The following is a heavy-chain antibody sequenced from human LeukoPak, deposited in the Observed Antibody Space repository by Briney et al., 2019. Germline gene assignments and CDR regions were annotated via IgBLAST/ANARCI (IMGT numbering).Heavy chain of an antibody. D-gene: IGHD3-22*01. V-gene: IGHV1-69*17. J-gene: IGHJ4*02. Sequence: SVKVSCKASGGTFSSYTISWVRQARGQGLEWMGGIIPIIGIANYAQKFQGRVTITADKSTSTAYMELSSLRSEDTAVFYCAREAPTYYYDSSGYYSVYWGQGTLVTVSS. CDR3: AREAPTYYYDSSGYYSVY. CDR2: IIPIIGIA. CDR1: GGTFSSYT.